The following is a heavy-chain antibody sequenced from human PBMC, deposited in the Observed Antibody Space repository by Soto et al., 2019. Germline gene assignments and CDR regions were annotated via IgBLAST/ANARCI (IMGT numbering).Heavy chain of an antibody. CDR1: GFNFSTYW. CDR3: SREPFATGQNDK. V-gene: IGHV3-74*01. D-gene: IGHD3-9*01. J-gene: IGHJ4*02. CDR2: MNVDGSSI. Sequence: EVQLVESGGGLVQPGGSLRLSCAASGFNFSTYWMHWVRQAPGKGLVWVSRMNVDGSSISYADSVKGRFTISRDNANNTLYLRMTRLRAGDTAVYYCSREPFATGQNDKWGQGTLVTVSS.